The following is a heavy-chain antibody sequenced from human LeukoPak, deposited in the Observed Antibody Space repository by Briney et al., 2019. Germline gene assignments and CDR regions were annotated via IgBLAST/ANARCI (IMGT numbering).Heavy chain of an antibody. CDR1: GYTFTGYY. V-gene: IGHV1-2*02. CDR3: TREDY. CDR2: IHPNSGDT. Sequence: ASVKVSCKTSGYTFTGYYLHWVRQAPGQGLEWMGWIHPNSGDTHYAQKFQGRVTMTRDTSISTAYTELTRLTSDDTSIYYCTREDYWGQGTLVTVSS. J-gene: IGHJ4*02.